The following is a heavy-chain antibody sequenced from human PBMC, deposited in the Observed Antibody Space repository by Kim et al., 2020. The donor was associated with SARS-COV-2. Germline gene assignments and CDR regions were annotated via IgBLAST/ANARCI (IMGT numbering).Heavy chain of an antibody. CDR1: GFTFDDYA. J-gene: IGHJ6*02. CDR2: ISWNSGSI. V-gene: IGHV3-9*01. CDR3: AKAGDSSSWYDYYYGMDV. D-gene: IGHD6-13*01. Sequence: GGSLRLSCAASGFTFDDYAMHWVRQAPGKGLEWVSGISWNSGSICYADSVKGRFTISRDNAKNSLYLQMNSLRAEDTALYYCAKAGDSSSWYDYYYGMDVWGQGTTVTVSS.